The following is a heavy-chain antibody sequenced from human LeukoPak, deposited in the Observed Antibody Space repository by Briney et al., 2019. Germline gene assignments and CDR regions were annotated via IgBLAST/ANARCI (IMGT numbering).Heavy chain of an antibody. CDR1: GGSFSGYY. J-gene: IGHJ4*02. V-gene: IGHV4-34*01. CDR3: ARGSSIAARYRFDY. D-gene: IGHD6-6*01. Sequence: PSETLSLTCAVYGGSFSGYYWSWIRQPPGKGLEWIGEINHSGSTNYNPSLKSRVTISVDTSKNQFSLKLSSVTAADTAVYYCARGSSIAARYRFDYWGQGTLVTVSS. CDR2: INHSGST.